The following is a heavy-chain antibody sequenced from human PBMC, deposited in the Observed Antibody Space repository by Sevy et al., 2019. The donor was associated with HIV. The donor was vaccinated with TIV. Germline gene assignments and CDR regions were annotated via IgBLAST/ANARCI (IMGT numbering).Heavy chain of an antibody. CDR3: ARVLGSSWYDVDWYFDL. CDR2: ISWNSGSI. CDR1: GFTFDDYA. Sequence: GGSLRLSCAVSGFTFDDYAMHWVRQAPGKGLEWVSSISWNSGSIDYADSVKGRFSISRDDAKNSLYLQMNSLRPEDTALYYCARVLGSSWYDVDWYFDLWGRGTLVTVSS. J-gene: IGHJ2*01. D-gene: IGHD6-13*01. V-gene: IGHV3-9*01.